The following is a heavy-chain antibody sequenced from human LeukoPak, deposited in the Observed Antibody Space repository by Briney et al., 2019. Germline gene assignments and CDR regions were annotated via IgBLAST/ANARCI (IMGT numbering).Heavy chain of an antibody. D-gene: IGHD5-12*01. V-gene: IGHV1-2*02. CDR1: GYTFTGYY. CDR2: INPNSGGT. J-gene: IGHJ4*02. CDR3: ARVDGSGYDWFDY. Sequence: ASVKVSCKASGYTFTGYYMHWVRQAPGQGPEWMGWINPNSGGTNYAQKFQGRVTMTRDTSISTAYMELSRLRSDDTAVYYCARVDGSGYDWFDYWGQGTLVTVSS.